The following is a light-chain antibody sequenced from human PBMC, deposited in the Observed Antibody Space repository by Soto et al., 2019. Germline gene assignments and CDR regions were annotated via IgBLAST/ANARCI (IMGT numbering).Light chain of an antibody. V-gene: IGKV3-15*01. Sequence: EMLMTQSPATLSVSPGERATLSCWASQSVLTNLAWYQHKPGQAPRLLIYGVSARATGIPARFSGSGSGTEFTLTISTLQSEDLALYYCQQYDTWPLTFGGGTKVDIK. CDR2: GVS. CDR3: QQYDTWPLT. CDR1: QSVLTN. J-gene: IGKJ4*01.